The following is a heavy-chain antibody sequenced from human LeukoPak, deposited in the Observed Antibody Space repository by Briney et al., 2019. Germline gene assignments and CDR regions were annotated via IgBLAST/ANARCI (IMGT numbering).Heavy chain of an antibody. J-gene: IGHJ2*01. Sequence: EASVKVSCKASGYTFTNYHMHWVRQAPGQGLEWMGIINPCSSFTTYAQKFQGRVTMTRDTSTSTVYMELSSLRSEDTAVYYCARPLSEMTTSLDFDLWGRGSLVTASS. CDR1: GYTFTNYH. V-gene: IGHV1-46*01. D-gene: IGHD1-1*01. CDR2: INPCSSFT. CDR3: ARPLSEMTTSLDFDL.